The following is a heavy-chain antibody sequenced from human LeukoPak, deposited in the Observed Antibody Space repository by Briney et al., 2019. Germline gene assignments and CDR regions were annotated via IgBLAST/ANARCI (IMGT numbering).Heavy chain of an antibody. CDR3: ARQKRVAYCAGDCYSYYFDY. CDR2: ISLTGQT. CDR1: GGSISSTNW. D-gene: IGHD2-21*02. Sequence: SETLSLTCGVSGGSISSTNWWSWVRQPPGQGLEWIGEISLTGQTNYNPSLKSRVTISVDTSKNQFSLKMSSVTAADTAVYYCARQKRVAYCAGDCYSYYFDYWGQGTLVTVSS. J-gene: IGHJ4*02. V-gene: IGHV4-4*02.